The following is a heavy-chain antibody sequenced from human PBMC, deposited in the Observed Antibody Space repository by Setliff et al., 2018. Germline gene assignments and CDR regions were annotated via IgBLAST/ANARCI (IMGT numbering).Heavy chain of an antibody. J-gene: IGHJ4*02. CDR1: GFTFTDYG. CDR3: ARINFYVSSGCYYAPGS. V-gene: IGHV1-18*01. D-gene: IGHD3-22*01. CDR2: INNYNFNT. Sequence: ASVKVSCKSSGFTFTDYGVTWVRQAPGQGLEWMGWINNYNFNTQYAQKFQGRVTVTTDTSTTTAYMELRSLRSDGTAVYYCARINFYVSSGCYYAPGSWGQGTMVTVSS.